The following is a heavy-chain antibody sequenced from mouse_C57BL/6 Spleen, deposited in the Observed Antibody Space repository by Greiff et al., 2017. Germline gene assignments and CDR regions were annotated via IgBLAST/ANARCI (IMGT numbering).Heavy chain of an antibody. CDR3: AGSRTFPAMDY. V-gene: IGHV1-80*01. CDR1: GYAFSSYW. Sequence: VQLQQSGAELVKPGASVKISCKASGYAFSSYWMNWVKQRPGKGLEWIGQIYPGDGDTNYNGKFKGKDTLPADKSSSTAYMQLSSLTSEYSAVYFCAGSRTFPAMDYWGQGTSVTVSS. J-gene: IGHJ4*01. CDR2: IYPGDGDT.